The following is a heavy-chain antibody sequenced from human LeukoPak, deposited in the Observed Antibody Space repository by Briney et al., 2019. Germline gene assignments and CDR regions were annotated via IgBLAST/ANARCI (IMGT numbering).Heavy chain of an antibody. J-gene: IGHJ4*02. CDR2: INPSGGSA. D-gene: IGHD3-22*01. Sequence: VASVKVSCKASGYTFTSYYMHWVRQAPGQGLEWMGIINPSGGSARYAQKFQGRVTMTRDTSTSTVYMELSSLRSEDTAVYYCARAQRSGYEDHWGQGTLVTVSS. CDR3: ARAQRSGYEDH. CDR1: GYTFTSYY. V-gene: IGHV1-46*01.